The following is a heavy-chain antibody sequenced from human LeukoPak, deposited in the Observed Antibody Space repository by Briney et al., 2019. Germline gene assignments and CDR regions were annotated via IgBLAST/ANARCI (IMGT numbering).Heavy chain of an antibody. CDR2: SGTDGDT. Sequence: GGSLRLSCVLSGFTFTSAPMNWVRQAPGKGLEWVSTSGTDGDTSYADSVKGRFTISRDNSKNTVHLQMTSLRVEDTAVYYCATKTPGNYPYDYWGQGTLVIVSP. V-gene: IGHV3-23*01. CDR3: ATKTPGNYPYDY. J-gene: IGHJ4*02. CDR1: GFTFTSAP. D-gene: IGHD3-22*01.